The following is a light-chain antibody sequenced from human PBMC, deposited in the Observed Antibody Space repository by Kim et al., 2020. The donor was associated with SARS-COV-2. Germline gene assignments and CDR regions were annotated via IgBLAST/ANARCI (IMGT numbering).Light chain of an antibody. J-gene: IGLJ3*02. CDR2: EDN. V-gene: IGLV6-57*03. CDR3: QSYDSSRV. CDR1: SGSMASNY. Sequence: PGKTVTISCTRSSGSMASNYVQWYQQRPGSAPTTVIYEDNQRPSGVPDRFSGSIDSSSNSASLTISGLKTVDEADYYCQSYDSSRVFGGGTQLTVL.